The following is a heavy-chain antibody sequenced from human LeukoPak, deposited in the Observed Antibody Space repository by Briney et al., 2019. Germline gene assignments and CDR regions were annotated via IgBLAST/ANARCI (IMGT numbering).Heavy chain of an antibody. D-gene: IGHD1-14*01. CDR2: LSGRGDNT. CDR3: ARGGLEPVDY. Sequence: GGSLRLSCAASGFTFSNYAMTWVRQAPGEGLEWVSSLSGRGDNTFYADSVKGRFTISRDNAKNTLYLQMNGLRAEDTAVYYCARGGLEPVDYWGQGTLVTVSS. J-gene: IGHJ4*02. CDR1: GFTFSNYA. V-gene: IGHV3-23*01.